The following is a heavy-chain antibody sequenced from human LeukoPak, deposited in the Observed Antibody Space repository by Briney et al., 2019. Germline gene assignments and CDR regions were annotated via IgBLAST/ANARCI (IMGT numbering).Heavy chain of an antibody. D-gene: IGHD1-7*01. V-gene: IGHV3-66*02. Sequence: PGGSLRLSCAASGFPVSSNYMSWVRQTPGRGVEWVSVIYSGGSTYYADSVKGRFTISRDNSKNTLYLQMDSLRAEDTAVYYCAREPPSQGITGTTLYWGQGTLVTVSS. J-gene: IGHJ4*02. CDR3: AREPPSQGITGTTLY. CDR1: GFPVSSNY. CDR2: IYSGGST.